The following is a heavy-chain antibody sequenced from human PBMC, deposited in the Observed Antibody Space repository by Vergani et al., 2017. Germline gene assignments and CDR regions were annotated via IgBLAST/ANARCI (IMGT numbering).Heavy chain of an antibody. D-gene: IGHD3-3*01. Sequence: QVQLQQWGAGLLKPSETLSLTCAVYGGSFSGYYWSWIRQPPGKGLEWIGEINHSGSTNYNPSLKSRVTISVDTSKNQFSLKLSSVTAADTAVYYCARVQELYDFWSGDRVRYYYYMDVWGKGTTVTVSS. CDR3: ARVQELYDFWSGDRVRYYYYMDV. CDR1: GGSFSGYY. V-gene: IGHV4-34*01. J-gene: IGHJ6*03. CDR2: INHSGST.